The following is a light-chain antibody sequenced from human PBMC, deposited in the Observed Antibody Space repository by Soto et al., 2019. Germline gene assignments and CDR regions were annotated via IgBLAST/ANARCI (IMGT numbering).Light chain of an antibody. CDR2: SND. CDR1: TSNIGTNT. CDR3: SSYAGNNIFVI. J-gene: IGLJ2*01. Sequence: QSVLTQSPSASGTPGQRVSISCSGSTSNIGTNTVSWYQHVPGTAPKLLIYSNDQRPSAVPGRFSGSKSGTSASLAISGLLSEDEADYYCSSYAGNNIFVIFGGGTKLTVL. V-gene: IGLV1-44*01.